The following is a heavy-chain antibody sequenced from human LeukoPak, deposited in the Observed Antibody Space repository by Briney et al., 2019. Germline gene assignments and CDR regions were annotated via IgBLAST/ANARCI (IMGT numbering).Heavy chain of an antibody. V-gene: IGHV1-8*02. J-gene: IGHJ5*02. CDR1: GYTFTGYY. CDR2: MNPNSGNT. Sequence: ASVKVSCKASGYTFTGYYIHWVRQATGQGLEWMGWMNPNSGNTGYAQKFQGRVTMTRNTSISTAYMELSSLRSEDTAVYYCARAEYDILTGYSSFDPWGQGTLVTVSS. D-gene: IGHD3-9*01. CDR3: ARAEYDILTGYSSFDP.